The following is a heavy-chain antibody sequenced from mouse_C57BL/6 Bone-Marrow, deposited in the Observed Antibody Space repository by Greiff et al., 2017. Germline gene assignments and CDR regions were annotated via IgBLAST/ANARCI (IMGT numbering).Heavy chain of an antibody. V-gene: IGHV1-55*01. CDR3: ARFLGYAMDY. CDR2: IYPGSGST. Sequence: VKLQQPGAELVKPGASVKMSCKASGYTFTSYWITWVKQRPGQGLEWIGDIYPGSGSTNYNDKFKSKATMTVDTSSSTAYMTLSSLKSEDSAVYYCARFLGYAMDYWGQGTSVTVSS. CDR1: GYTFTSYW. J-gene: IGHJ4*01.